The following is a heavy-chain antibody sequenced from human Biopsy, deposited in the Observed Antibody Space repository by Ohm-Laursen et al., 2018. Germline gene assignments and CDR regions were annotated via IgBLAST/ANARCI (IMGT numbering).Heavy chain of an antibody. Sequence: PSQTLSLTCAVSGCPIDSYYWCWIRQPPGKALVWIGYIYFTGRTSYNPSLKSRVTMSVNTSKKQLSLRLRSVTAADTAMYYCASVVLGPTNDAFDLWGQGTMVVVSS. CDR3: ASVVLGPTNDAFDL. V-gene: IGHV4-59*12. CDR1: GCPIDSYY. J-gene: IGHJ3*01. D-gene: IGHD3-22*01. CDR2: IYFTGRT.